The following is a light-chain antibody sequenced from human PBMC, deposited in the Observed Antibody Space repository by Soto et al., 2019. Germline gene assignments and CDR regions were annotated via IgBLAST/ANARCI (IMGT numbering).Light chain of an antibody. V-gene: IGKV1-5*03. CDR1: QSIGTL. CDR3: QQYKSSPCT. Sequence: DIQMTQSPSTLSASVGDRVTITCRASQSIGTLLAWHQQEPGKAPKLLIYKASSLESGVPSRFNGSGSGTEFTLTIGTLQPDDLATYYCQQYKSSPCTFGQGTKLELK. J-gene: IGKJ2*02. CDR2: KAS.